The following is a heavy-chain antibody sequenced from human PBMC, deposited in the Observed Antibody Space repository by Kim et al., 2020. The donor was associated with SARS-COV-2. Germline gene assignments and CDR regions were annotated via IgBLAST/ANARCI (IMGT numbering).Heavy chain of an antibody. V-gene: IGHV3-48*03. CDR2: ISSSGSTI. CDR1: GFTFSSYE. CDR3: ASFTYYYGSGSQWE. Sequence: GGSLRLSCAASGFTFSSYEMNWVRQAPGKGLEWVSYISSSGSTIYYADSVKGRFTISRDNAKNSLYLQMNSLRAEDTAVYYCASFTYYYGSGSQWEWGQGTLVTVSS. J-gene: IGHJ4*02. D-gene: IGHD3-10*01.